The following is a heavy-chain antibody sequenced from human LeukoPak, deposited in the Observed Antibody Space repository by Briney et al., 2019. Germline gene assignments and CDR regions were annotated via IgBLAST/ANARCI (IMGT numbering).Heavy chain of an antibody. J-gene: IGHJ4*02. D-gene: IGHD5-24*01. CDR2: IYTSGST. CDR1: GGSISSGSYY. CDR3: AAAGYNFFDY. V-gene: IGHV4-61*02. Sequence: SETLSLTCTVSGGSISSGSYYWSWIRQPAGKGLEWIGRIYTSGSTNYNPSLKSRVTISVDTSKNQFSLKLSSVTAADTAVYYCAAAGYNFFDYWGQGTLVTVSS.